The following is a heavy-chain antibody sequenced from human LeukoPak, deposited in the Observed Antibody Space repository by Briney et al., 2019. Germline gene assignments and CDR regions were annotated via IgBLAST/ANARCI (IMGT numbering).Heavy chain of an antibody. D-gene: IGHD3-3*01. Sequence: ASVKVSCKASGYTFTSYGISWVRQAPGQGLEWMGWISAYNGNTNYAQKFQGRVTMTTDTATSTAYMELRSLRSDDTAVYYCARGTNFGVIKLPPDYWGQGTLVTVSS. CDR3: ARGTNFGVIKLPPDY. CDR1: GYTFTSYG. J-gene: IGHJ4*02. V-gene: IGHV1-18*01. CDR2: ISAYNGNT.